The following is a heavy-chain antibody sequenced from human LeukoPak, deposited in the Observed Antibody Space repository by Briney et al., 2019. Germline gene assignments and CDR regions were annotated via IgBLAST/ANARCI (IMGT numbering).Heavy chain of an antibody. V-gene: IGHV3-64*01. D-gene: IGHD6-19*01. CDR1: GFTFNRHA. CDR2: INSNGGTT. J-gene: IGHJ4*02. CDR3: ARSQWLAQEGFDY. Sequence: GGSLRLSCATSGFTFNRHALHWGRQAPGKRLEYVSSINSNGGTTYYANSVKGRFTISRDNSKNTLYLQMGSLRADDMGVYYCARSQWLAQEGFDYWGQGTLVTVSS.